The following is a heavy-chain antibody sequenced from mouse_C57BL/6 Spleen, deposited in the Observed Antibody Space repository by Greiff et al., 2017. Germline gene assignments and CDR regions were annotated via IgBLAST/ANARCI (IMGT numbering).Heavy chain of an antibody. CDR3: VREGIYDGYPYYFDY. Sequence: EVQLVESGGGLVQPKGSLKLSCAASGFTFNTYAMHWVRQAPGKGLEWVARIRSKSSNYATYYADSVKDRFTISRDDSQSMLYLQMNNLKTEDTAMYYCVREGIYDGYPYYFDYWGQGTTLTVSS. V-gene: IGHV10-3*01. D-gene: IGHD2-3*01. CDR1: GFTFNTYA. J-gene: IGHJ2*01. CDR2: IRSKSSNYAT.